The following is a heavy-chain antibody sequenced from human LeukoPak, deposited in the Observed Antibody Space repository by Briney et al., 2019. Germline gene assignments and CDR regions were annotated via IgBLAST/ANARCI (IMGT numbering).Heavy chain of an antibody. CDR2: IWYDGSNK. CDR3: ARGRGSAAEYFQH. CDR1: GFTFSSYG. J-gene: IGHJ1*01. V-gene: IGHV3-33*01. D-gene: IGHD3-10*01. Sequence: GGSLRLSCAASGFTFSSYGMHWVRQAPGKGLEWVAVIWYDGSNKYYADSVKGRFTISRDNSKNTLYLQMNSLRAEDTAVYYCARGRGSAAEYFQHWGQGTPVTVSS.